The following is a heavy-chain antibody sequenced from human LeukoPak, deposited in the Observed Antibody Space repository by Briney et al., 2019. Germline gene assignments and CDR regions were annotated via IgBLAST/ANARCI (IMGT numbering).Heavy chain of an antibody. J-gene: IGHJ4*02. CDR2: INGDGSST. CDR3: ARVNRASVWYIDY. V-gene: IGHV3-74*01. Sequence: GGSLRLSCAASGFTFSSHWIHWVRQAPGKGLVWVSRINGDGSSTTYADSVKGRFTISRDNAKNTLYLQMNSLIAEDTAVYYCARVNRASVWYIDYWGQGTLVPVSS. D-gene: IGHD6-13*01. CDR1: GFTFSSHW.